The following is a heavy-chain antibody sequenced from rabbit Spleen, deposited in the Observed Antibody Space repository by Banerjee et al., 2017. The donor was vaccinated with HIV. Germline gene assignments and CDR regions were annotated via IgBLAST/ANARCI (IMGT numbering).Heavy chain of an antibody. D-gene: IGHD1-1*01. V-gene: IGHV1S45*01. CDR3: ARDLLGVIGWNFYL. J-gene: IGHJ4*01. Sequence: QEQLEESGGDLVKPEGSLTLTCTASGFSLSRDYWICWVRQAPGKGLEWIACIDGGGSDFTYSATWAKGRFTISRTSSTTVTLRMTSLTAADRATYFCARDLLGVIGWNFYLWGQGTLVTVS. CDR2: IDGGGSDFT. CDR1: GFSLSRDYW.